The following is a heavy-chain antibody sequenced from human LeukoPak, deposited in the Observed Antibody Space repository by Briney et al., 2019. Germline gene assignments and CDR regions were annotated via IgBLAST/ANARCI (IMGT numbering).Heavy chain of an antibody. CDR3: ARDSLIVGATTFDY. D-gene: IGHD1-26*01. V-gene: IGHV4-39*02. J-gene: IGHJ4*02. CDR2: VYYSGST. CDR1: GDSIISRSYY. Sequence: SETLSLTCTVSGDSIISRSYYWGWIRQPPGKGLEWIGSVYYSGSTYYNPSLKSRVTISVDTSKSQLSLKLSSVTAADTAVYYCARDSLIVGATTFDYWGQGTLVTVSS.